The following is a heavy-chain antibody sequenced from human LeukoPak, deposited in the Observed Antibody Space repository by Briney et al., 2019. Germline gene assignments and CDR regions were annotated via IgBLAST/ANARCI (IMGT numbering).Heavy chain of an antibody. CDR2: ISYDGSNK. D-gene: IGHD5-18*01. CDR1: GFTFSSYA. CDR3: LPYVDTAMVIGP. V-gene: IGHV3-30*03. Sequence: SGGSLRLSCAASGFTFSSYAMSWVRQAPGKGLEWVAVISYDGSNKYYADSVKGRFTISRDNSKNTLYLQMNSLRAEDTAVYYCLPYVDTAMVIGPWGQGTLVTVSS. J-gene: IGHJ5*02.